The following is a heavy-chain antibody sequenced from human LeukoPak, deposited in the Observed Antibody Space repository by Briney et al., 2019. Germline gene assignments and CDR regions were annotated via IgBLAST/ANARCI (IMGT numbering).Heavy chain of an antibody. CDR3: AKGGIAVAAPFDY. CDR2: ISYDGSNK. V-gene: IGHV3-30*04. J-gene: IGHJ4*02. CDR1: GFTFSSYA. Sequence: HPGGSLRLSCAASGFTFSSYAMHWVRQAPGKGLEWVAVISYDGSNKYYADSVKGRFTISRDNSKNTLYLQMNSLRAEDTAVYYCAKGGIAVAAPFDYWGQGTLVTVSS. D-gene: IGHD6-19*01.